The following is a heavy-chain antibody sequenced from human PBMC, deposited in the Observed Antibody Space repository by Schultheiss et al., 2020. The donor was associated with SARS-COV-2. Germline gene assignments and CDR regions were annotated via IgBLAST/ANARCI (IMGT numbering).Heavy chain of an antibody. CDR1: GGSISSYY. D-gene: IGHD3-22*01. J-gene: IGHJ4*02. CDR3: ARGSGYSDY. V-gene: IGHV4-59*01. Sequence: SETLSLTCTVSGGSISSYYWSWIRQPPGKGLEWIGYIYYSGSTNYNPSLKSRVTISVDTSKNQFSLKLSSVTAADTAVYYCARGSGYSDYWGQGTLVTVSS. CDR2: IYYSGST.